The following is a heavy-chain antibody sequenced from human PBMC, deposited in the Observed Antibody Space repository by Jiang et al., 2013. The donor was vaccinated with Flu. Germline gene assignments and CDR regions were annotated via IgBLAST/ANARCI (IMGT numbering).Heavy chain of an antibody. CDR2: IYPGDSDT. CDR3: ARSLYDSSGYYPPFAFDI. J-gene: IGHJ3*02. D-gene: IGHD3-22*01. Sequence: EVKKPGESLKISCKGSGYSFTSYWIGWVRQMPGKGLEWMGIIYPGDSDTRYSPSFQGQVTISADKSISTAYLQWSSLKASDTAMYYCARSLYDSSGYYPPFAFDIWGQGTMVTVSS. V-gene: IGHV5-51*01. CDR1: GYSFTSYW.